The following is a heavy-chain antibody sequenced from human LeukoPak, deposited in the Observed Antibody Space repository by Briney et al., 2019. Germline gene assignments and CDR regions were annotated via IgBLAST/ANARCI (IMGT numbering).Heavy chain of an antibody. CDR2: IYYSGST. V-gene: IGHV4-31*03. D-gene: IGHD5-18*01. CDR1: GGSISSGGYY. CDR3: ARVVRGYSYGYAFDI. Sequence: SETLSLTCTVSGGSISSGGYYWSWIRQHPGKGLEWIGYIYYSGSTYYNPSLKSRVTISVDTSKNQFSLKLSSVTAADTAVYYCARVVRGYSYGYAFDIWGQGTMVTVSS. J-gene: IGHJ3*02.